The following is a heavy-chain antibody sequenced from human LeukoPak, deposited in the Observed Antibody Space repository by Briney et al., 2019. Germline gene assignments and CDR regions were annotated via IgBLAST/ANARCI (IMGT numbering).Heavy chain of an antibody. J-gene: IGHJ4*02. D-gene: IGHD3-22*01. CDR2: IKSKTDGGTT. CDR3: AKSGYSIPFDY. V-gene: IGHV3-15*01. CDR1: GFTFSNAW. Sequence: GGSLRLSCAASGFTFSNAWMSWVRQAPGKGLEWVGRIKSKTDGGTTDYAAPVKGRFTISRDDSKNTLYLQMNSLRAEDTAVYYCAKSGYSIPFDYWGQGILVTVSS.